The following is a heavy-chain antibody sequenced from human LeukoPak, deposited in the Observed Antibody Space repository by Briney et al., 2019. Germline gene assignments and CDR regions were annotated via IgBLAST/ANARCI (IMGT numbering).Heavy chain of an antibody. D-gene: IGHD4-17*01. CDR2: INHSGST. CDR3: ARRASRGNYGDYYYFDY. V-gene: IGHV4-34*01. J-gene: IGHJ4*02. CDR1: GGSFSGYY. Sequence: SETLSLTCAVYGGSFSGYYWSWIRQPPGKGLEWIGEINHSGSTNYNPSLKSRVTISVDTSKNQFSLKLSSVTAADTAVYYCARRASRGNYGDYYYFDYWGQGTLVTVSS.